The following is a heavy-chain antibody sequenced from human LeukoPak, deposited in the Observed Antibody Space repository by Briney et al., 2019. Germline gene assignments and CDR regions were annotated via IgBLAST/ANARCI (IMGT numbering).Heavy chain of an antibody. D-gene: IGHD3-10*01. CDR1: GFTFSSYS. V-gene: IGHV3-48*04. CDR2: ISSSGSTI. J-gene: IGHJ5*02. CDR3: ARDSYYGSGSYYKRRGWFDP. Sequence: PGGSLRLSCAASGFTFSSYSMNWVRQAPGKGLEWVSYISSSGSTIYYADSVKGRFTISRDNAKNSLYLQMNSLRAEDTAVYYCARDSYYGSGSYYKRRGWFDPWGQGTLVTVSS.